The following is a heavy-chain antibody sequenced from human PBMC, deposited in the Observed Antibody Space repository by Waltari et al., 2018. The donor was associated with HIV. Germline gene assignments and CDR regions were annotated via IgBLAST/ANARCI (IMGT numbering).Heavy chain of an antibody. CDR1: GGAFSSYT. D-gene: IGHD3-16*01. V-gene: IGHV1-69*08. CDR3: ASARETMGVDFDS. J-gene: IGHJ4*02. CDR2: IIPMSNTP. Sequence: QVQLVQSGAEVKQPGSSVKVSCKASGGAFSSYTINWVRKAPGQGLEWLGRIIPMSNTPNNAQKFQGRVTITADKSTSTAYMELTSLRSDDTAVYYCASARETMGVDFDSWGLGTLVTVSS.